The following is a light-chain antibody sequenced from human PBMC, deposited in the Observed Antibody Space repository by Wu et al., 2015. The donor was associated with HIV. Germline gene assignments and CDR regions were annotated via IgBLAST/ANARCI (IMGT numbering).Light chain of an antibody. V-gene: IGKV3-15*01. CDR3: QQYGSPPYN. CDR1: QSVSSN. J-gene: IGKJ2*01. Sequence: EIVMTQSPATLSVSPGERATLSCRASQSVSSNLAWYQQKPGQAPRLLIYGASTRATGIPARFSGSGSGTDFTLTINRLEPEDFAVYYCQQYGSPPYNFGQGTKLEIK. CDR2: GAS.